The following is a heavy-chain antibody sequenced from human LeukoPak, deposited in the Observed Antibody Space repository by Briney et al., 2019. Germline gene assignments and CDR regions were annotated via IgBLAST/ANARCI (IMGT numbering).Heavy chain of an antibody. D-gene: IGHD5-12*01. CDR2: IHTSGTT. Sequence: SETLSLTCTVSGGSINGYFCTWLRQSAGAGLECIGRIHTSGTTYYNPSLKSRVSMSVDTSNNKFSLRLNSVTAADTAVYYCARVPLWWLTPFDFWGQGTLATVSS. CDR3: ARVPLWWLTPFDF. V-gene: IGHV4-4*07. CDR1: GGSINGYF. J-gene: IGHJ4*02.